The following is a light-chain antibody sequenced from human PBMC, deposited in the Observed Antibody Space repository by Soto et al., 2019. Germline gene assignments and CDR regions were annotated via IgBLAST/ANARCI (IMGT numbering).Light chain of an antibody. Sequence: EIVLTQSPGTLSLSPGERATLSCRASQSVSSSYLAWYQQKPGQAPRLLIYGASSRATGIPDRFSGSGSGTDFTLTISRLEPEDVGVYYCQQYGSSPRYTFGQGTKLEIK. CDR2: GAS. CDR3: QQYGSSPRYT. CDR1: QSVSSSY. V-gene: IGKV3-20*01. J-gene: IGKJ2*01.